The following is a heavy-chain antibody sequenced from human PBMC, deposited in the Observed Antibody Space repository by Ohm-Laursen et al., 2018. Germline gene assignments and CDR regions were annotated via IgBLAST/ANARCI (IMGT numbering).Heavy chain of an antibody. Sequence: GASVKVSCKASGYTFTSYDINWVRQATGQGLEWMGWMNPNSGNTGYAQKFQGRVTMTRNTSISTAYMELSSLRSEDTAVYYCARGAWLSYYDFWGGYYTQIEIDYWGQGTLVTVSS. J-gene: IGHJ4*02. CDR1: GYTFTSYD. D-gene: IGHD3-3*01. V-gene: IGHV1-8*01. CDR2: MNPNSGNT. CDR3: ARGAWLSYYDFWGGYYTQIEIDY.